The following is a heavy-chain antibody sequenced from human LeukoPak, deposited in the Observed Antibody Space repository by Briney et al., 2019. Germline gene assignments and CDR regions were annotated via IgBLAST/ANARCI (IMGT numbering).Heavy chain of an antibody. J-gene: IGHJ4*02. Sequence: PGGSLRLSCAASGFTFSRYEMNWVRQAQGKGLEWVSYITSSGSSIYYADSVKGRFTTSRDNAKNSLYLQMNSLRAEDTAVYYCARDTAMINWGQGTLVTVSP. CDR2: ITSSGSSI. CDR3: ARDTAMIN. V-gene: IGHV3-48*03. CDR1: GFTFSRYE. D-gene: IGHD5-18*01.